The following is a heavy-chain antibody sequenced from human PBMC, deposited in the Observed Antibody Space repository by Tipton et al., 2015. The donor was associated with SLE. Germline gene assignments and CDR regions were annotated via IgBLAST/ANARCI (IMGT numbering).Heavy chain of an antibody. V-gene: IGHV4-59*01. CDR1: GGSISSYY. CDR3: ARVGITGTTWDWYFDL. D-gene: IGHD1-7*01. J-gene: IGHJ2*01. Sequence: LSCTVSGGSISSYYWSWIRQTPGKGLEWIGYIYYSGSTNYNPSLKSRVTISVDTSKNQFSLKLSSVTAADTAVYYCARVGITGTTWDWYFDLWGRGTLVTVSS. CDR2: IYYSGST.